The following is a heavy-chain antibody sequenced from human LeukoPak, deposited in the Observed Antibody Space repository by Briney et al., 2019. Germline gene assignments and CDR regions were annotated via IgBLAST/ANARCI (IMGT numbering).Heavy chain of an antibody. D-gene: IGHD3-22*01. CDR3: AKYYDSSGYYSEHNDAFDI. CDR2: ISSSIIYT. V-gene: IGHV3-11*03. CDR1: GFTFSDYY. J-gene: IGHJ3*02. Sequence: PGGSLRLSCAASGFTFSDYYMSWIRQAPGKGLEWVSYISSSIIYTNYADSVKGRFTISRDNAKNSLYLQMNSLRAEDTAVYYCAKYYDSSGYYSEHNDAFDIWGQGTMVTVSS.